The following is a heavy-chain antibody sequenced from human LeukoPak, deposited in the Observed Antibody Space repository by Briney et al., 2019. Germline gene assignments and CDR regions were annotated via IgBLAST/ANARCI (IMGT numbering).Heavy chain of an antibody. CDR1: GFTFGDYA. J-gene: IGHJ4*02. CDR3: SRNGDHNPGDY. CDR2: IRSKAYGGTT. V-gene: IGHV3-49*03. D-gene: IGHD2-21*02. Sequence: PGRSLRLSCTASGFTFGDYAMSWFRQAPGKGLEWVGFIRSKAYGGTTEYAASVKGRFTISRDDSQSVADLQMNNLKTADTAVYYCSRNGDHNPGDYWGQGTLVTVSS.